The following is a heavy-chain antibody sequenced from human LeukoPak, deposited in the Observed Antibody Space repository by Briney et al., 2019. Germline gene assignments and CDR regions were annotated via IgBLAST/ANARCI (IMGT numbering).Heavy chain of an antibody. CDR1: GGTFSSYA. J-gene: IGHJ4*02. CDR2: IIPIFGTA. V-gene: IGHV1-69*01. CDR3: ARERGGTFNFDY. Sequence: SSVKVSCKASGGTFSSYAISWVRQAPGQGLEWMGGIIPIFGTANYAQKFQGRVTITADESTSTAYMELSGLRSEDTAVYYCARERGGTFNFDYWGQGTLVTVSS. D-gene: IGHD2-15*01.